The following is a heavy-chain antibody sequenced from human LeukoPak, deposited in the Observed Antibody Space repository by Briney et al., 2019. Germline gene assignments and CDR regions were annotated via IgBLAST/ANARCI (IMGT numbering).Heavy chain of an antibody. V-gene: IGHV3-64D*06. D-gene: IGHD2-2*01. J-gene: IGHJ5*02. CDR2: ISSNGGST. CDR1: GFTFSSYA. Sequence: PGGSLRLSCSASGFTFSSYAMHWVRQAPGKGLEYVPAISSNGGSTYYADSVKGRFTISRENSKNTLYFQMSSLRAEDTAVYYCVKRASYCSSTSCHNWFDPWGQGTLVIVSS. CDR3: VKRASYCSSTSCHNWFDP.